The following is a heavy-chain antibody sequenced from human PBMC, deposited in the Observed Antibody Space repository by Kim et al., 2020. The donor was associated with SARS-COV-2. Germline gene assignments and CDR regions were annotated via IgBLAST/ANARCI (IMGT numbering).Heavy chain of an antibody. CDR2: MNPSGGSP. CDR3: ARGSFSTTWPREDHFDS. Sequence: ASVKVSCKASGYTFTSYYIHWVRQAPGQGLEWMGIMNPSGGSPSYAQKFQDRVTMIRDTSTSTVYMDLDSLTSEDTAVYYCARGSFSTTWPREDHFDSWGQGTLVNVFS. J-gene: IGHJ4*02. D-gene: IGHD2-2*01. CDR1: GYTFTSYY. V-gene: IGHV1-46*01.